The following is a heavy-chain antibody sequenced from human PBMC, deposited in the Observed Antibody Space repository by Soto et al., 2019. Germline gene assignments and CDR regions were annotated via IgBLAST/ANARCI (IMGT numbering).Heavy chain of an antibody. CDR3: ARAYYGMDV. Sequence: SETLPLTCTVSGGSIISRDYCWICIRQPPGKGLEWIGYIYYSGSTYYNPSLKSRVTISVDTSKNQFSLKLSSVTAADTAVDYCARAYYGMDVLGQGTTVTVSS. V-gene: IGHV4-30-4*01. CDR1: GGSIISRDYC. J-gene: IGHJ6*02. CDR2: IYYSGST.